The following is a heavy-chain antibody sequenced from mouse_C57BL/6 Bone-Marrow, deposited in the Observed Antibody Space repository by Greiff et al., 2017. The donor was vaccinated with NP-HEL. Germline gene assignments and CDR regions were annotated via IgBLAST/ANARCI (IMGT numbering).Heavy chain of an antibody. CDR3: ARRVSIPVYFDY. D-gene: IGHD2-10*02. Sequence: EVKLMESGGDLVKPGGSLKLSCAASGFTFSSYGMSWVRQTPDKRLEWVATISSGGSYTYYPDSVKGRFTISRDNAKNTLYLQMSSLKSEDTAMYYCARRVSIPVYFDYWGQGTTLTVSS. CDR1: GFTFSSYG. CDR2: ISSGGSYT. V-gene: IGHV5-6*02. J-gene: IGHJ2*01.